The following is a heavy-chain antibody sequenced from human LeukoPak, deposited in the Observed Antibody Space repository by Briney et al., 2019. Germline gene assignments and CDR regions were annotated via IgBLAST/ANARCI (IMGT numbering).Heavy chain of an antibody. CDR3: ARAGGDCSSTSCYGHYYYGMDV. Sequence: SVKVSCKASGGTFSSYAISWVRQAPGQGLEWMGGIIPIFGTANYAQKFQGRVTITADKSTSIAYMELSSLRSEDTAVYYCARAGGDCSSTSCYGHYYYGMDVWGKGTTVTVSS. J-gene: IGHJ6*04. CDR2: IIPIFGTA. V-gene: IGHV1-69*06. CDR1: GGTFSSYA. D-gene: IGHD2-2*01.